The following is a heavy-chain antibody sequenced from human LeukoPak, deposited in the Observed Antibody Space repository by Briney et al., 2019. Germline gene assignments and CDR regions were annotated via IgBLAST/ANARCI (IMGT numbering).Heavy chain of an antibody. D-gene: IGHD3-16*02. CDR1: GFTFSSYA. CDR3: ARKHRYYDYVWGSYRYTSLDY. Sequence: GGSLRLSCAASGFTFSSYAMSWVRQAPGKGLEWVSAISGSGGSTYYADSVKGRFTISRDNSKNTLYLQVNSLRAEDTAVYYCARKHRYYDYVWGSYRYTSLDYWGQGTLVTVSS. J-gene: IGHJ4*02. V-gene: IGHV3-23*01. CDR2: ISGSGGST.